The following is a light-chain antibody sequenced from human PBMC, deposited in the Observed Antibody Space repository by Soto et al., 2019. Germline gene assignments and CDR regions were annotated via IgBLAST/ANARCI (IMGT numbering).Light chain of an antibody. Sequence: DIQMTQSPSTLSASFGDRVTIICRASQSIISWLAWYQQKGGKAPKLLISKASNLDSGVPSRFSGSGSGTEFNLTISSLQPEDFATYYCQQYNSFIWTFGQGTKVDIK. J-gene: IGKJ1*01. CDR1: QSIISW. V-gene: IGKV1-5*03. CDR2: KAS. CDR3: QQYNSFIWT.